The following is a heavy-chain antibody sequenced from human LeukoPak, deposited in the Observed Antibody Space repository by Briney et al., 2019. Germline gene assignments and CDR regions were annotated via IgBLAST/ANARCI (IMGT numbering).Heavy chain of an antibody. J-gene: IGHJ5*02. CDR1: GYTFTSYY. CDR2: INPSGGST. D-gene: IGHD4-17*01. V-gene: IGHV1-46*03. Sequence: ASVKVSCKASGYTFTSYYMHWVRQAPGQGLEWMGIINPSGGSTSYAQKFQGRVTMTEDTSTDTAYMELSSLRSEDTAVYYCTYLTTVITHEFDPWGQGTLVTVSS. CDR3: TYLTTVITHEFDP.